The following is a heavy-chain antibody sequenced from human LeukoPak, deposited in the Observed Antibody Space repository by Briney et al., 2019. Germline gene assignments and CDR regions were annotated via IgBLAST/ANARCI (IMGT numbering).Heavy chain of an antibody. J-gene: IGHJ6*03. CDR3: ARDIQYDFWSGPAPRYYYYYMDV. CDR1: GGSISSYY. V-gene: IGHV4-4*07. D-gene: IGHD3-3*01. Sequence: SETLSLTCTVSGGSISSYYWSWIRQPPGKGLEWIGRIYTSGSTNYNPSLKSRVTMSVDTSKNQFSLKLSSVTAADTAVYYCARDIQYDFWSGPAPRYYYYYMDVWGKGTTVTVSS. CDR2: IYTSGST.